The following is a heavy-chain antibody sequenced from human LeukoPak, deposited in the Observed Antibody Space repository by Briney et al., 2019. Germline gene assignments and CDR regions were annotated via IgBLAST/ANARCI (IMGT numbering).Heavy chain of an antibody. CDR3: ARGRLDGCYFDF. V-gene: IGHV4-34*01. D-gene: IGHD1-1*01. CDR2: IHYSGAT. CDR1: GGSFSGYY. Sequence: PETLSLTCAVYGGSFSGYYWTWIRQPPGKGLEWIGEIHYSGATSYKPSLKSRVTISGDTSKNQVSLNLRSVTAADTAVYYCARGRLDGCYFDFWGHGALATVSS. J-gene: IGHJ4*01.